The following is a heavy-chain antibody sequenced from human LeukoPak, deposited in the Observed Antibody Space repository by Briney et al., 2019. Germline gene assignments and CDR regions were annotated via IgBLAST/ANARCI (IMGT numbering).Heavy chain of an antibody. Sequence: GGSLRLSCAASGFTFSSYWMSWVRQAPGKGLEWVSYISSSGSTIYYADSVKGRFTISRDNAKNSLYLQMNSLRAEDTAVYYCARVRGYSSNAFDIWGQGTMVTVSS. CDR2: ISSSGSTI. J-gene: IGHJ3*02. V-gene: IGHV3-48*04. CDR3: ARVRGYSSNAFDI. D-gene: IGHD5-18*01. CDR1: GFTFSSYW.